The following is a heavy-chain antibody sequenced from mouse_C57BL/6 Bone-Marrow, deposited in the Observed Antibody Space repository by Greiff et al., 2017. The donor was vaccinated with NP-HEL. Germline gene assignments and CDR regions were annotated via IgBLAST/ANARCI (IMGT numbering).Heavy chain of an antibody. CDR1: GYTFTSYW. CDR3: ARREDYYGSSPWFAY. D-gene: IGHD1-1*01. J-gene: IGHJ3*01. V-gene: IGHV1-50*01. CDR2: IDPSDSYT. Sequence: QVQLKQPGAELVKPGASVKLSCKASGYTFTSYWMQWVKQRPGQGLEWIGEIDPSDSYTNYNQKFKGKATLTVDTSSSTAYMQLSSLTSEDSAVYYCARREDYYGSSPWFAYWGQGTLVTVSA.